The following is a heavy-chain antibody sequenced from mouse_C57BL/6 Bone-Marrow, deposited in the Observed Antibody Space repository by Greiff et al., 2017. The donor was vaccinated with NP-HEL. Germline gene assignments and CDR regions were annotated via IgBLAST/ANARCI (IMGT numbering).Heavy chain of an antibody. V-gene: IGHV1-76*01. Sequence: QVQLQQSGAELVRPGASVKLSCKASGYTFTDYYINWVKQRPGQGLEWIARIYPGSGNTYYNEKFKGKATLTAEKSSSTAYMQLSSLTSEDSAVYFCARGNSSSLDYWGQGTTLTVSS. CDR2: IYPGSGNT. CDR3: ARGNSSSLDY. D-gene: IGHD1-1*01. J-gene: IGHJ2*01. CDR1: GYTFTDYY.